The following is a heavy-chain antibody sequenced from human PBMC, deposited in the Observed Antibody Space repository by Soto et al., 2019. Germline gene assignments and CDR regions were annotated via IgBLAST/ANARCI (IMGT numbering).Heavy chain of an antibody. Sequence: SETLSLTCTVSGGSISSYYWSWIRQPPGKGLEWIGYVYYTGSTNYNPSLKSRVTISVDTSKYQFSLKLSSVTAADTAVYYCARGPWSMVRGVIGYYCMDVWGQGTTVTVSS. V-gene: IGHV4-59*01. CDR3: ARGPWSMVRGVIGYYCMDV. D-gene: IGHD3-10*01. CDR2: VYYTGST. J-gene: IGHJ6*02. CDR1: GGSISSYY.